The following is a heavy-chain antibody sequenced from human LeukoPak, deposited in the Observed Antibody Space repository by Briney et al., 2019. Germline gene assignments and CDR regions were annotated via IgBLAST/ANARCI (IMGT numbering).Heavy chain of an antibody. D-gene: IGHD3-3*01. CDR1: GYTFTGYY. J-gene: IGHJ4*02. CDR2: INPNSGGT. V-gene: IGHV1-2*02. CDR3: ARARITIFGVAIRDFDY. Sequence: ASVKVSCKASGYTFTGYYMHWVRQAPGQGLERMGWINPNSGGTNYAQKFQGRVTMTRDTSISTAYMELSRLRSDDTAVYYCARARITIFGVAIRDFDYWGQGTLVTVSS.